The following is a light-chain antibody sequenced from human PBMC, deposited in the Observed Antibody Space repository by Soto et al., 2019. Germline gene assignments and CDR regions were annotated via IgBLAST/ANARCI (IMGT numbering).Light chain of an antibody. CDR2: GNT. J-gene: IGLJ3*02. Sequence: QSVLTQPPSVSGAPGQRVTISCTGINSDVGSYYFVHWYQQLPGTAPKLLIYGNTNRPSGVPDRFSASKSGTSASLVITGLQAEDEADYFCQSFDSGVGHWVFGGGTKVTVL. CDR1: NSDVGSYYF. V-gene: IGLV1-40*01. CDR3: QSFDSGVGHWV.